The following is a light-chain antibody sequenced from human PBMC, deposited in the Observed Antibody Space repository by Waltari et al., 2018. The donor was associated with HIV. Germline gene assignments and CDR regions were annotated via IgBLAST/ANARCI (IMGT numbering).Light chain of an antibody. V-gene: IGKV2D-29*02. Sequence: DIVMTQTPPSPSVTPGTPASISCNSRQSLKHTDGKTYLSRYLQRPAQSQRVLIYEVHKRLAGVPDRFSGSGSGTHFTLKIARVEAEDVGSYYCMQSLHLLYTFGQGTKLEIK. CDR3: MQSLHLLYT. CDR1: QSLKHTDGKTY. J-gene: IGKJ2*01. CDR2: EVH.